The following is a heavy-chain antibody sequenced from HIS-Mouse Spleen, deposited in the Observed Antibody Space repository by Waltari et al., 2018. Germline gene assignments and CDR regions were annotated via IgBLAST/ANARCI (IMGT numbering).Heavy chain of an antibody. CDR2: IWYDGSNK. V-gene: IGHV3-33*06. J-gene: IGHJ3*02. D-gene: IGHD5-12*01. CDR1: GFTFSSYG. Sequence: QVQLVESGGGVVQPGRSLRLSCAASGFTFSSYGMHWVRRAPGKGVEWGVVIWYDGSNKYYADSVKGRFTISRDNSKNTLYLQMNSLRAEDTAVYYCAKDLARKDSGYDAFDIWGQGTMVTVSS. CDR3: AKDLARKDSGYDAFDI.